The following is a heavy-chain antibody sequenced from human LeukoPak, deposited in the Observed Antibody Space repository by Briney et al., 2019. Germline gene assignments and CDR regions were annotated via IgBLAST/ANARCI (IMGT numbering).Heavy chain of an antibody. Sequence: SETLSLTCTVSGGSISSYYWSWIRQPPVKGLEWIRHIYYSGSTNYNPSLKSRVTISVDRSKNQFSLKLSSVTAADTAVYYCARAYCSGGSCYPYYYYYGMDVWGQGTTVTVSS. CDR1: GGSISSYY. CDR2: IYYSGST. J-gene: IGHJ6*02. D-gene: IGHD2-15*01. V-gene: IGHV4-59*12. CDR3: ARAYCSGGSCYPYYYYYGMDV.